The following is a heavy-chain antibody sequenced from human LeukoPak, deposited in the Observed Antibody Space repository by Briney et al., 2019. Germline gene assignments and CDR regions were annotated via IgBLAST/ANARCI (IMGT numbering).Heavy chain of an antibody. J-gene: IGHJ6*02. V-gene: IGHV1-69*13. CDR1: GGTFSSYA. D-gene: IGHD7-27*01. CDR2: IIPIFGTA. Sequence: GASVKVSCKASGGTFSSYAISWARQAPGQGLEWMGGIIPIFGTANYAQKFQGRVTITADESTSTAYMELSSLRSEDTAVYYCARYWGSLDYYYYYGMDVWGQGTTVTVSS. CDR3: ARYWGSLDYYYYYGMDV.